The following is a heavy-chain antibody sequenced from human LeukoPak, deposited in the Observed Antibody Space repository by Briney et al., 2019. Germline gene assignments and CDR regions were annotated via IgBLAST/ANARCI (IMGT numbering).Heavy chain of an antibody. CDR1: GYTFTGYY. D-gene: IGHD2-2*01. CDR3: ARGRLGTSCYLLSLCQRKSYYYMDV. V-gene: IGHV1-2*02. Sequence: ASVKVSCKASGYTFTGYYMHWVRQAPGQGLEWMGWINPNSGGTNYAQKFQGRVTMTRNTSISTAYMELSSLRSEDTAVYYCARGRLGTSCYLLSLCQRKSYYYMDVWGKGTTIAISS. CDR2: INPNSGGT. J-gene: IGHJ6*03.